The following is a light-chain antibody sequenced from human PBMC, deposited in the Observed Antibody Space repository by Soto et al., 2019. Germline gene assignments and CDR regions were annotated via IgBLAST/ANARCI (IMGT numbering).Light chain of an antibody. CDR3: QQLNSYPLT. CDR2: AAS. Sequence: DMQLTQSPSFLSASVGDRVTSTCRASHGIRSFLAWYQQKPGKAPKLLIFAASTLQSGVPSTFSGSGSGTEFTLTISSLRPEDFATYYCQQLNSYPLTFGGGTKVEIK. J-gene: IGKJ4*01. CDR1: HGIRSF. V-gene: IGKV1-9*01.